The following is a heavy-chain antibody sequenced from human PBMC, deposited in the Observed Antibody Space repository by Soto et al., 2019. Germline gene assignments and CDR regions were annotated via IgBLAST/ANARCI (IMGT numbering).Heavy chain of an antibody. V-gene: IGHV4-61*01. CDR2: IYYSGTT. D-gene: IGHD3-3*01. CDR3: ARSTSTIFGVITLFFDC. CDR1: GASVSSGSYY. J-gene: IGHJ4*02. Sequence: QVKLQESGPGLVKPSETLSLTCTVSGASVSSGSYYWSWIRQSPGKGLEWIGYIYYSGTTNYNPSLRSRVTMAVGTSMKQLFLKLNSVTAADTAVYYCARSTSTIFGVITLFFDCWGQGTLVTVSS.